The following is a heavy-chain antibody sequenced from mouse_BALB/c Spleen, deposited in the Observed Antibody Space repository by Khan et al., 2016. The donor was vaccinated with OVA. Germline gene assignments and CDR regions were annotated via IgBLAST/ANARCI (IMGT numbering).Heavy chain of an antibody. Sequence: QVTLKESGPGILQPSQTLSLTCSFSGFSLSTSGMGVGWIRQPSGKGLEWLTHTWRDNVKRYNPALESRLTISKETSSSKDFLKIASVDSADTATYYCARMSDNSLFWFFDFWGAGTSVTVSS. CDR2: TWRDNVK. CDR3: ARMSDNSLFWFFDF. D-gene: IGHD6-1*01. V-gene: IGHV8-8*01. CDR1: GFSLSTSGMG. J-gene: IGHJ1*01.